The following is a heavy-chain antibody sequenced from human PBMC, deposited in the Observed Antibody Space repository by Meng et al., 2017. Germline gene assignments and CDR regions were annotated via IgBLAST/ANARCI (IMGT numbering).Heavy chain of an antibody. CDR1: GFTFSNYW. Sequence: GESLKISCAASGFTFSNYWMSWVRQAPGKGLEWVANINQDGSEKYYVDSVKGRFTISRDSAKNSLYLQMNSLRAEDTALYYCARDHYNLLDPWGQGTLVTVS. CDR2: INQDGSEK. V-gene: IGHV3-7*01. CDR3: ARDHYNLLDP. J-gene: IGHJ5*02.